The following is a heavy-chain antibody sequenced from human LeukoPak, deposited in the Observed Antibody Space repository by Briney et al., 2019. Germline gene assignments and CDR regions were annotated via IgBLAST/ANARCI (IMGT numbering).Heavy chain of an antibody. V-gene: IGHV3-7*01. Sequence: GGSLRLSCAASGFTFSSYWMSWVRQAPGKGLEWVANIKQDGSEKYCVDSVKGRFTISRDNAKNSLYLQMNSLRAEDTAVYYCAELGITMIGGVWGKGTTVTISS. CDR2: IKQDGSEK. CDR1: GFTFSSYW. CDR3: AELGITMIGGV. D-gene: IGHD3-10*02. J-gene: IGHJ6*04.